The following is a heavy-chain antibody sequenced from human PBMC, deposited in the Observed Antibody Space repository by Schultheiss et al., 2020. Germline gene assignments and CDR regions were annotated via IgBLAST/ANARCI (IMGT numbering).Heavy chain of an antibody. J-gene: IGHJ4*02. V-gene: IGHV3-53*01. CDR1: GFTVSDNY. CDR2: IHSDGRT. D-gene: IGHD3-22*01. Sequence: GGSLRLSCAASGFTVSDNYMSWVRQAPGKGLEWVSIIHSDGRTYFADSVKGRFSISRDNSKNTLYLQMNSLRVEDTAVYFCARDLYYYNSSGQEGDYWGQGTLVIV. CDR3: ARDLYYYNSSGQEGDY.